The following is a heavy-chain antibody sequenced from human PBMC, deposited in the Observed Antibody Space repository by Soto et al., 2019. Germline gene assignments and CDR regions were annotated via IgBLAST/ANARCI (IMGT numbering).Heavy chain of an antibody. J-gene: IGHJ4*02. V-gene: IGHV4-30-4*01. CDR3: ARENTAKGTGDY. D-gene: IGHD5-18*01. CDR2: IYYSGST. Sequence: SETLSLTCTVSGGSISSGDYYWSWIRQPPGKGLEWIGYIYYSGSTYYNPSLKSRVTISVDTSKNQFSLKLSSVTAADTAVYYCARENTAKGTGDYWAQGTLVTVSS. CDR1: GGSISSGDYY.